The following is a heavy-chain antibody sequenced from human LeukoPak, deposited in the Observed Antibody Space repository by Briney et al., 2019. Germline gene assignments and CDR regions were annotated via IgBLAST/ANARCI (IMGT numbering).Heavy chain of an antibody. J-gene: IGHJ5*02. CDR3: ARHPQSISCWFDP. Sequence: SETLSLTCTVSGGSISSYYWSWIRQPPGKGLEWIGYIYYSGSTNYNPSLKSRVTISVDTSKNQFSLKLSSVTAADTAVYYCARHPQSISCWFDPWGQGTLVTVSS. V-gene: IGHV4-59*08. CDR1: GGSISSYY. CDR2: IYYSGST. D-gene: IGHD3-10*01.